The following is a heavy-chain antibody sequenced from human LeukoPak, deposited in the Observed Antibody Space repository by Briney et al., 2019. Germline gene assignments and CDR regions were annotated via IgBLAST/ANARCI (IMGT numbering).Heavy chain of an antibody. D-gene: IGHD5-24*01. Sequence: GGSLRLSCAASGFTFSSYGMHWVRQAPGKGLEWVAFIRYDGSNKYYADSVKGRFTISRDNSKNMLYLQMNSLRAEDTAVYYCAKSNGVDRNGYNSDYFDSWGQGTLVTVSS. CDR1: GFTFSSYG. CDR2: IRYDGSNK. J-gene: IGHJ4*02. V-gene: IGHV3-30*02. CDR3: AKSNGVDRNGYNSDYFDS.